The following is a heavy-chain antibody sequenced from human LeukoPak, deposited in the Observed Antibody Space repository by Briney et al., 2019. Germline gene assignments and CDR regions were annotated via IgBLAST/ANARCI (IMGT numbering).Heavy chain of an antibody. D-gene: IGHD6-13*01. CDR1: GFTFSSYG. J-gene: IGHJ6*02. V-gene: IGHV3-33*01. CDR2: IWYDGSNK. Sequence: SGGSLRLSCAASGFTFSSYGMHWVRQAPGKGLEWVAVIWYDGSNKYYADSVKGRFTISRDNSKNTLYLQMNSLRAEDTAVYYCARVEIAAAGPAYYYYYGMDVWGQGTTVTVSS. CDR3: ARVEIAAAGPAYYYYYGMDV.